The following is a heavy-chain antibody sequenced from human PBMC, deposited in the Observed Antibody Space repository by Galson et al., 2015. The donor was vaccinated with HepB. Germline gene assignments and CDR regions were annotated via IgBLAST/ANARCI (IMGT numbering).Heavy chain of an antibody. D-gene: IGHD3-22*01. CDR3: ARDIGYYDSSGYYAY. J-gene: IGHJ4*02. CDR1: GGTFSSYA. V-gene: IGHV1-69*13. CDR2: IIPIFGTA. Sequence: SVKVSCKASGGTFSSYAISWVRQAPGQGLEWMGGIIPIFGTANYAQKFQGRVTITADESTSTAYMELSSLRSEDTAVYYCARDIGYYDSSGYYAYWGQGTLVTVSS.